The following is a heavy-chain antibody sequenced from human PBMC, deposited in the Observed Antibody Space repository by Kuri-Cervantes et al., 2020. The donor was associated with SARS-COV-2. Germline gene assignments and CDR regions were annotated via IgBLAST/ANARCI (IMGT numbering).Heavy chain of an antibody. D-gene: IGHD3-10*01. CDR3: ATAPGLPSGSINWFDP. CDR1: GYTLTELS. CDR2: FDPEDGET. V-gene: IGHV1-24*01. Sequence: ASVKVSCKVSGYTLTELSMHWVRQAPGKGLEWMGGFDPEDGETIYAQKFQGRVTMTEDTSTDTAYMELSSLRSEDTAVYYCATAPGLPSGSINWFDPWGQGTLVTVSS. J-gene: IGHJ5*02.